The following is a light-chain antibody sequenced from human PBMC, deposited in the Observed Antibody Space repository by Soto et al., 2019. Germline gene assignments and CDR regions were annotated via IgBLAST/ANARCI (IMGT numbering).Light chain of an antibody. CDR2: GAS. CDR1: QSVSSSF. V-gene: IGKV3-20*01. Sequence: EIVLTQSPGTLSLSPGERATLSCRASQSVSSSFLAWYQQRPGQAPRLLIFGASYRATGIPDRFRVTGSGTDFTLTISKLEPEDFAVYYCQHYGNSPPEYTFGPGTKVD. CDR3: QHYGNSPPEYT. J-gene: IGKJ3*01.